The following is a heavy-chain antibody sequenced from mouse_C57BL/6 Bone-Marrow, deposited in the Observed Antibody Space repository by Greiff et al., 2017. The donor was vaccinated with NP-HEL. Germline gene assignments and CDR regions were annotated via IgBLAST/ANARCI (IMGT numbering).Heavy chain of an antibody. CDR3: ARGGLCWYFDV. V-gene: IGHV5-17*01. J-gene: IGHJ1*03. CDR1: GFTFSDYG. D-gene: IGHD2-4*01. Sequence: EVKLVESGGGLVKPGGSLKLSCAASGFTFSDYGMNWVRQAPEKGLEWVAYISSGSSTIYYADTVKGRFTISRDHAKNTLFLQMTSLRSEDTAMYYCARGGLCWYFDVWGTGTTVTVSS. CDR2: ISSGSSTI.